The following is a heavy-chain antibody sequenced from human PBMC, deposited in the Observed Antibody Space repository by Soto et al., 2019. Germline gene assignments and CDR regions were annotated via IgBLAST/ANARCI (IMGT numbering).Heavy chain of an antibody. Sequence: QVQLVQSGAEVKKPGASVKVSCKASGYTFTSYAMHWVRQAPGQRLEWRGWINAGNGNTQYSQKFQGRVTITRDTSASTASMELSSLRSEDTAVYTCTSGDYYDTDAPWCQAPQVT. CDR2: INAGNGNT. D-gene: IGHD3-22*01. CDR1: GYTFTSYA. J-gene: IGHJ5*02. V-gene: IGHV1-3*01. CDR3: TSGDYYDTDAP.